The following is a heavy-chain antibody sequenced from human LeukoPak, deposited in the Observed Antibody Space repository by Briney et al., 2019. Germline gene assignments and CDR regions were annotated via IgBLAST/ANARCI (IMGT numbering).Heavy chain of an antibody. CDR3: ARHPAVLRFLEWLYNWFDP. D-gene: IGHD3-3*01. Sequence: SETLSLTCTVSGGSISSYYWSWIRQPPGKGLEWIGYIYYSGSTNYNPSLKSRVTISVDTSKNQVSLKLSSVTAADTAVYYCARHPAVLRFLEWLYNWFDPWGQGTLVTVSS. V-gene: IGHV4-59*08. J-gene: IGHJ5*02. CDR2: IYYSGST. CDR1: GGSISSYY.